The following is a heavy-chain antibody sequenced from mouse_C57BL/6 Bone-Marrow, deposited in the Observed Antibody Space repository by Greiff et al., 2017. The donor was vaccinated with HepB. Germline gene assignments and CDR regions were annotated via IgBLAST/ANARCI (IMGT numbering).Heavy chain of an antibody. Sequence: VQLQQPGAELVKPGASVKMSCKASGYTFTSYWITWVKQRPGQGLEWIGDIYPGSGSTNYNEKFKSKATLTVDTSSSTAYMQLSSLTSEDSAVYYCARSSYYYGEGGTYYYAMDYWGQGTSVTVSS. J-gene: IGHJ4*01. CDR2: IYPGSGST. CDR3: ARSSYYYGEGGTYYYAMDY. D-gene: IGHD1-1*01. CDR1: GYTFTSYW. V-gene: IGHV1-55*01.